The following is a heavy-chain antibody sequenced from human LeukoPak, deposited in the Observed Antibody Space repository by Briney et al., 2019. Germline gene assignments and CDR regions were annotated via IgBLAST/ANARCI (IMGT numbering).Heavy chain of an antibody. Sequence: GGSLRLSCAASGFTFSDYYMSWIRQAPGKGLEWVSYISSSGSTIYYADSVKGRFTISRDNSKNTMSVQVDDLRAEDTAVYYCTRYNNDHFDYWGQGTLVTVSS. CDR2: ISSSGSTI. CDR3: TRYNNDHFDY. V-gene: IGHV3-11*04. D-gene: IGHD1-14*01. CDR1: GFTFSDYY. J-gene: IGHJ4*02.